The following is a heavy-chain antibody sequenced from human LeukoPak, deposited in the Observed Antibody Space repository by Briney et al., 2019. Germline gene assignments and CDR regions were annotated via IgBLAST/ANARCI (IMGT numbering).Heavy chain of an antibody. CDR2: IYPGDSDT. CDR1: GYSFTSYW. D-gene: IGHD3-3*01. Sequence: GESLKISCKGSGYSFTSYWIGWVRQMTGKGLEWMGIIYPGDSDTRYSPSFQGQVTISADKSISTAYLQWSSLKASDTAMYYCARSLTIFGVVNWFDPWGQGTLVTVSS. CDR3: ARSLTIFGVVNWFDP. J-gene: IGHJ5*02. V-gene: IGHV5-51*01.